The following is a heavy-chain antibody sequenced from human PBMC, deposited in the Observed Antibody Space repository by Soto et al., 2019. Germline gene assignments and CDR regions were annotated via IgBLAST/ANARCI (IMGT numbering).Heavy chain of an antibody. CDR3: ASVPGP. CDR1: GGSVSSSNW. Sequence: PSETLSLTCAVSGGSVSSSNWWTWVRQSPGKGLEWIVDIYHIGSTDYNPSLRGRVTISVDRSKNQFSLKLSSATAADTAVYYFASVPGPWGQGTLVTVSS. CDR2: IYHIGST. J-gene: IGHJ5*02. V-gene: IGHV4-4*02.